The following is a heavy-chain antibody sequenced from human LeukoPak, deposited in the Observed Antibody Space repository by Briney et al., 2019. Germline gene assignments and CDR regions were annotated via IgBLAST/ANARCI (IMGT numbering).Heavy chain of an antibody. CDR2: IYYTGST. Sequence: SETLSLTCSVSGGSISSLYWSWIRQPPGKGLEWIGYIYYTGSTNYNPSLKGRVTMSVDTSKNQFSLKLSSVTAADTAVYYCARGSNWGDYWGQGTLVTVSS. J-gene: IGHJ4*02. CDR3: ARGSNWGDY. CDR1: GGSISSLY. D-gene: IGHD7-27*01. V-gene: IGHV4-59*12.